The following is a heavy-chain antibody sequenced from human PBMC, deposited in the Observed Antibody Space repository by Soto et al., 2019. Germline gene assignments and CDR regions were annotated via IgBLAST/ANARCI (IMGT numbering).Heavy chain of an antibody. CDR3: ARVCLIVVAYHYGMDV. CDR2: ISYDGSNK. CDR1: GFTFSSYA. V-gene: IGHV3-30-3*01. J-gene: IGHJ6*02. D-gene: IGHD3-22*01. Sequence: GGSLRLSCAASGFTFSSYAMHWVRQAPGKGLEWVAVISYDGSNKYYADSVKGRFTISRDNSKNTLYLQMNSLRAEDTAVYYCARVCLIVVAYHYGMDVWGQGTTVTVSS.